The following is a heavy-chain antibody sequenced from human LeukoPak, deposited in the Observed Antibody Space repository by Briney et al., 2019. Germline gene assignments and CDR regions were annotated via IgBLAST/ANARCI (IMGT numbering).Heavy chain of an antibody. J-gene: IGHJ4*02. Sequence: SETLSLTCTVSGVSMSAYQWSWVRQSPEKGLEWIGCIDTKGETSYNPSLKSRGTTSVDTSKSQFSLRLTSVTAADTAVYYCATSNDAKIAPFDHWGQGAPVIVSS. CDR2: IDTKGET. D-gene: IGHD2-21*01. CDR1: GVSMSAYQ. CDR3: ATSNDAKIAPFDH. V-gene: IGHV4-4*09.